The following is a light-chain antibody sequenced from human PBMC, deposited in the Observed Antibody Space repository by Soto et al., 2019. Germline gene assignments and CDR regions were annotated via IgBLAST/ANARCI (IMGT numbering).Light chain of an antibody. CDR2: RDN. CDR1: ISNIATNY. J-gene: IGLJ1*01. CDR3: AAWDDTVRSYV. V-gene: IGLV1-47*01. Sequence: QSVLTQPPSVSGTPGQRVTISCSGGISNIATNYVHWFQQLPGTAPKVLSNRDNQRPSGGPDRFSGSNSGTSASLAISGLRSEDEAEYYCAAWDDTVRSYVFGTGTKLTVL.